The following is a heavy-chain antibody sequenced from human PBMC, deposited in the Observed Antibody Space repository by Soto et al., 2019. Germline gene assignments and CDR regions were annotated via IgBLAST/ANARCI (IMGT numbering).Heavy chain of an antibody. D-gene: IGHD2-2*01. CDR3: ARVVPGAEAWFGP. CDR2: ISLYSDGT. CDR1: GYTFSNYG. J-gene: IGHJ5*02. Sequence: QVQLVQSGGEVKRPGASVKVSCKTSGYTFSNYGITWVRQAPGQPLEWLGWISLYSDGTNYAQKFKGRVSMTTDTSPSTAYMELRSLRSDDTAVYYCARVVPGAEAWFGPWGQGTLVTVSS. V-gene: IGHV1-18*01.